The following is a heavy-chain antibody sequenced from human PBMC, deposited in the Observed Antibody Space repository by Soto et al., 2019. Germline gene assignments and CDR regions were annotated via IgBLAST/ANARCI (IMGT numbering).Heavy chain of an antibody. CDR3: ARERPDGSRLDP. CDR1: GGSISSGGYS. J-gene: IGHJ5*02. V-gene: IGHV4-30-2*01. D-gene: IGHD6-13*01. Sequence: SETLSLTCAVSGGSISSGGYSWSWIRQPPGKGLEWIGYIYHSGSTYYNPSLKSRVTISVDRSKNQFSLKLSSVTAADTAVYYCARERPDGSRLDPWGQGTLVTVSS. CDR2: IYHSGST.